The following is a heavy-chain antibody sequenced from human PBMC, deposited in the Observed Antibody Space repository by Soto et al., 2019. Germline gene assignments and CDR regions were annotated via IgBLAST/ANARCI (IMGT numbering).Heavy chain of an antibody. D-gene: IGHD3-9*01. CDR3: TTSYYDILTGYPDAFDI. Sequence: GGSLRLSCAASGFTFSNAWMSWVRQAPGKGLEWVGRIKSKTDGGTTDYAAPVKGRFTISRDDSKNTLYLQMNSLKTEDTAVYYCTTSYYDILTGYPDAFDIWGQGTMVTVSS. J-gene: IGHJ3*02. CDR2: IKSKTDGGTT. V-gene: IGHV3-15*01. CDR1: GFTFSNAW.